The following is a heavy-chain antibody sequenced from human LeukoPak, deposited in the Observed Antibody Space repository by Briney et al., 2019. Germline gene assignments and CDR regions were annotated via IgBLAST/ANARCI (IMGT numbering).Heavy chain of an antibody. CDR1: GYTFTRYY. V-gene: IGHV1-2*02. CDR3: ARDIGVVVTANNWFDP. J-gene: IGHJ5*02. CDR2: INPNSGGT. D-gene: IGHD2-21*02. Sequence: ASVKVSCKASGYTFTRYYMHWVRQAPGQGLEGRGWINPNSGGTNYAQKFQGRVTMTSDTSISTAYMELSRLRSDDTAVYYCARDIGVVVTANNWFDPWGQGTLVTVSS.